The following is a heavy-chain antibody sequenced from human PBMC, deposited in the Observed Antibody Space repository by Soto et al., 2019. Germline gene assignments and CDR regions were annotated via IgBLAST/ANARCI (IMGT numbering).Heavy chain of an antibody. J-gene: IGHJ5*02. Sequence: SETLSLTCAVPGYSISSDNWWGWIRQPPGKGLEWIGHIFYTVTTHYNLSLKSRVTMSVDTAKDQFSLRLSSVTAADTAVYYCARTSTFKTGHLDHWGQGTLVTVSS. D-gene: IGHD3-9*01. CDR2: IFYTVTT. CDR3: ARTSTFKTGHLDH. CDR1: GYSISSDNW. V-gene: IGHV4-28*01.